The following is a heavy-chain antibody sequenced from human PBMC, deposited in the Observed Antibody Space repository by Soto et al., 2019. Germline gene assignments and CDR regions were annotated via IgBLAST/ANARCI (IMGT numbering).Heavy chain of an antibody. J-gene: IGHJ5*02. CDR3: VRPYCGTNSCHDWFDP. D-gene: IGHD2-21*01. V-gene: IGHV1-2*02. CDR2: INPSSGGT. Sequence: SVKVSCKASGYIFIGYYINGVRQSRLQGLEWMGCINPSSGGTKYAEQFQGRVTMTTDTSITTAYMELSGLRSDDTAVYYCVRPYCGTNSCHDWFDPWGQGTPVTVSS. CDR1: GYIFIGYY.